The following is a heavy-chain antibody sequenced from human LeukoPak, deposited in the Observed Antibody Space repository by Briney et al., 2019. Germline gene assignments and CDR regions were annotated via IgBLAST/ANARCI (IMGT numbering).Heavy chain of an antibody. CDR1: GFTFSDYY. D-gene: IGHD4-11*01. V-gene: IGHV3-11*06. CDR3: ARAPHYSNYGPYYYGMDV. J-gene: IGHJ6*02. CDR2: ISSSSSYT. Sequence: PGGSLRLSCAASGFTFSDYYMSWIRQAPGKGLEWVSCISSSSSYTNYADSVKGRFTISRDNAKNSLYLQMNSLRAEDTAVYYCARAPHYSNYGPYYYGMDVWGQGTTVTVSS.